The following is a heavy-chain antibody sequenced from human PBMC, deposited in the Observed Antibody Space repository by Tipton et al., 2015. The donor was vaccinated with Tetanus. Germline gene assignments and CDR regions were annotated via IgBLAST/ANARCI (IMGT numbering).Heavy chain of an antibody. D-gene: IGHD2-15*01. Sequence: QSGPEVKKPGSSVKVSCKASGGTFTNYALSWVRQAPGQGLEWVGGITPIFGTTNSAPKFQGRVTITADESTNTAFMELSSLRSEDTAVYYCAKGGELLLRGVFDYWGHGTLVTVSS. J-gene: IGHJ4*01. V-gene: IGHV1-69*01. CDR3: AKGGELLLRGVFDY. CDR1: GGTFTNYA. CDR2: ITPIFGTT.